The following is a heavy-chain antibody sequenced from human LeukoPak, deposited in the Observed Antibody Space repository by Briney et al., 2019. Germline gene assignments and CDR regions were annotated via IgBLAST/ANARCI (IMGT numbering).Heavy chain of an antibody. CDR3: ASGLTIFGVATDY. D-gene: IGHD3-3*01. J-gene: IGHJ4*02. Sequence: GGSLRLSCAASGFTVSSNYMSWVRQAPGKGLEWVSVIYSGGSTYYADSVKGRFTISRDNSKNTLYLQMNSLRAEDTAVYYCASGLTIFGVATDYWGQGTLVTVSS. CDR2: IYSGGST. V-gene: IGHV3-53*01. CDR1: GFTVSSNY.